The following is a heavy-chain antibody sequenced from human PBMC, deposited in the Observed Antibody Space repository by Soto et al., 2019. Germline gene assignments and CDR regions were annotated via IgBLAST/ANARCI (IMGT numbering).Heavy chain of an antibody. CDR3: AREQGSSISNYGMDV. D-gene: IGHD6-6*01. Sequence: ASVKVSCKASGYTLTSYYMHWVRQAPGQGLEWMGIINPSGGSTSYAQKFQGRVTMTRDTSTSTVYMELSSLRSEDTAVYYCAREQGSSISNYGMDVWGQGTTVTVSS. J-gene: IGHJ6*02. V-gene: IGHV1-46*01. CDR1: GYTLTSYY. CDR2: INPSGGST.